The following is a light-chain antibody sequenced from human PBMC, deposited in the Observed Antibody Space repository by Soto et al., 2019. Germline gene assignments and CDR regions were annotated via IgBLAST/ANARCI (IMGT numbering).Light chain of an antibody. CDR1: QSVSSY. J-gene: IGKJ1*01. CDR2: DAS. V-gene: IGKV3-11*01. CDR3: QQRSNSPRT. Sequence: EVVLTQSPATLSLSPGERATLSCRASQSVSSYLAWYQQKPGQAPRLLIYDASNRATGIPARFSGSGSGTDFTLTISSLEPEDFALYYCQQRSNSPRTFGQGTKV.